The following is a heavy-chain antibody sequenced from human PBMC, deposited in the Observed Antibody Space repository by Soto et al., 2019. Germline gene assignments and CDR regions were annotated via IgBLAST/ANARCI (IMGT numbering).Heavy chain of an antibody. CDR1: VFTFSDYY. J-gene: IGHJ4*02. CDR2: IGSSGSTI. D-gene: IGHD6-19*01. V-gene: IGHV3-11*01. CDR3: ARAGGSGWSLDF. Sequence: QVYLVESGGGLVKPGGSLRLSCEASVFTFSDYYMTWIRQAPGKGLEWVAHIGSSGSTINHADSVKGRFTISRDNAKNSRYLQMNSLRDDDTAVYYCARAGGSGWSLDFWGQGTLVTVSS.